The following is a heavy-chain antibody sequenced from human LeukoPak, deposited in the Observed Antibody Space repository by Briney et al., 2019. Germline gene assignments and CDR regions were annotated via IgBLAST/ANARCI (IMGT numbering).Heavy chain of an antibody. CDR3: VRGEYQLPGDY. CDR1: GFTFSSYW. Sequence: GGSLRLSCAASGFTFSSYWMSGVPEAPGKGLEWVANIKQDGRESYSVDSVKGRFTISRDNAKNSLFLQMNSLRAEDTAVYYCVRGEYQLPGDYWGQGTLVTVSS. D-gene: IGHD2-2*01. CDR2: IKQDGRES. J-gene: IGHJ4*02. V-gene: IGHV3-7*03.